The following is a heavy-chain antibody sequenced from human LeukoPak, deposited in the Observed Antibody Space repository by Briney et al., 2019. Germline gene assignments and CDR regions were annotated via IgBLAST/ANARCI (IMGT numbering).Heavy chain of an antibody. D-gene: IGHD6-13*01. CDR3: ARLPLATNYFDY. CDR2: IIPIFGTA. CDR1: GGTFSIYA. Sequence: SVNVSCKASGGTFSIYAISWVRQAPGQGLEWMGGIIPIFGTANYAQKFQGRVTITADESTSTAYMELSSLRSEDTAVYYCARLPLATNYFDYWGQGTLVTVSS. J-gene: IGHJ4*02. V-gene: IGHV1-69*13.